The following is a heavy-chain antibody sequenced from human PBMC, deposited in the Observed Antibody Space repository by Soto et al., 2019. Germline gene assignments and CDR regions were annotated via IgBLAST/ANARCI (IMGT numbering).Heavy chain of an antibody. D-gene: IGHD5-12*01. CDR2: IYYSGST. J-gene: IGHJ4*02. Sequence: SETLSLTCTVSGGSISSSSYYWGWIRQPPGKGLEWIGSIYYSGSTYYNPSLKSRVTISVDTSKNQFSLKLSSVTAADTAVYYCATEPVEGLRFSNYWGQGTLVTVSS. V-gene: IGHV4-39*01. CDR3: ATEPVEGLRFSNY. CDR1: GGSISSSSYY.